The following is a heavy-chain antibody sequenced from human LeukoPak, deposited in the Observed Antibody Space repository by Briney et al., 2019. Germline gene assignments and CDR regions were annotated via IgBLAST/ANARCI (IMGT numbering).Heavy chain of an antibody. CDR3: AIMGIAADTGGYYFDY. D-gene: IGHD6-13*01. CDR2: SYYSGST. Sequence: ASETLSLTCTVSGGSISSSSYYWGWIRQPPGKGLEWLGSSYYSGSTYYNPSLKSRVTISVDTSKNQFSLKLSSVTAADTAVYYCAIMGIAADTGGYYFDYWGQGTLVTVSS. J-gene: IGHJ4*02. CDR1: GGSISSSSYY. V-gene: IGHV4-39*07.